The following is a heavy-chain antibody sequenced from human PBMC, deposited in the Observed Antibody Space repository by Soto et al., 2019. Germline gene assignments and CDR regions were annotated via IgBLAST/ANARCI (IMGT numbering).Heavy chain of an antibody. V-gene: IGHV5-51*01. J-gene: IGHJ6*02. CDR1: GYRFTSYW. D-gene: IGHD2-15*01. Sequence: GESLKISCKGSGYRFTSYWIGWVRQMPGKGLEWMGIIFPGDSDTRYSPSFQGQVTISADKSITTAYLQWSSLKASDTAMYYCARPSCSGGSCYSGGRYYYYGMDVWGQGTTVTVSS. CDR2: IFPGDSDT. CDR3: ARPSCSGGSCYSGGRYYYYGMDV.